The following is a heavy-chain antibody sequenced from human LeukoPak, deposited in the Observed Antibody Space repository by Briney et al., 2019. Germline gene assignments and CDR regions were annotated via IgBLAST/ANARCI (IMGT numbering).Heavy chain of an antibody. CDR1: GYTFTDYY. CDR2: INPQSGGT. J-gene: IGHJ5*02. V-gene: IGHV1-2*02. Sequence: GASVKVSCKASGYTFTDYYIQWVRQAPGQGPEWMGWINPQSGGTIYAQKFQGRVTMTRETSISTAYMELSRLKSDDTAVFYCARGSYWYDAWGQGTLVTASS. CDR3: ARGSYWYDA. D-gene: IGHD6-13*01.